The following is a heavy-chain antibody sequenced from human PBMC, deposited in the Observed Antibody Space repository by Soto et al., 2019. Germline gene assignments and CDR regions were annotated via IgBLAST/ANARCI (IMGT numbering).Heavy chain of an antibody. CDR1: GASISGYY. Sequence: QVQLQESGPGLVKPSETLSLTCTVSGASISGYYWSWIRKSAGKGLEWIGRIYATGTTDYNPSLKSRVMMSVDTSKKQFSLRLRSVTAADTPVYHCVRDGTKTLRDWFDPWGQGISVTVSS. CDR3: VRDGTKTLRDWFDP. CDR2: IYATGTT. V-gene: IGHV4-4*07. D-gene: IGHD1-1*01. J-gene: IGHJ5*02.